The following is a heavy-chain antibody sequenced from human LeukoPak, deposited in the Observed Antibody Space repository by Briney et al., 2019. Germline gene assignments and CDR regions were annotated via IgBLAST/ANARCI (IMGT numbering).Heavy chain of an antibody. CDR1: GGSISSYY. D-gene: IGHD5-24*01. CDR3: ASVET. V-gene: IGHV4-59*08. CDR2: IYYSGST. Sequence: SETLPLTCTVSGGSISSYYWSWIRQPPGKGLEWIGYIYYSGSTNYNPSLKSRVTISVDTSKNQFSLKLSSVTAADTAVYYCASVETWGQGTLVTVSS. J-gene: IGHJ5*02.